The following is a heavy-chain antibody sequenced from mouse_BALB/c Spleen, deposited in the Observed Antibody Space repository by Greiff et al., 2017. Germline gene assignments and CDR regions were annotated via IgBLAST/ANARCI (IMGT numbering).Heavy chain of an antibody. CDR2: IRLKSNNYAT. CDR3: TRGAITTLYYAMDD. V-gene: IGHV6-6*02. D-gene: IGHD2-4*01. J-gene: IGHJ4*01. CDR1: GFTFSNYW. Sequence: DVQLQESGGGLVQPGGSMKLSCVASGFTFSNYWMNWVRQSPEKGLEWVAEIRLKSNNYATHYAESVKGRFTISRDDSKSSVYLQMNNLRAEDTGIYYCTRGAITTLYYAMDDWGQGTSVTVAS.